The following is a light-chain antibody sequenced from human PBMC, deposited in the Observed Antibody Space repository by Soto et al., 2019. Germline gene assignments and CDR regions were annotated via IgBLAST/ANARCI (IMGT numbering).Light chain of an antibody. Sequence: VMTQSPNTLSVSPGERATLSCRASQSFSSNVAWYQQKPGQAPRLLIYDASNRATGIPARFSGSGSGTDFTLTISSLEPEDFAVYYCQQRSNWPKTFGQVTKV. V-gene: IGKV3-11*01. J-gene: IGKJ1*01. CDR2: DAS. CDR1: QSFSSN. CDR3: QQRSNWPKT.